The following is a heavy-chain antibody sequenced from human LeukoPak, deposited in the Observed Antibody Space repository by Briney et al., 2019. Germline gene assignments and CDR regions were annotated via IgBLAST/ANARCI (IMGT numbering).Heavy chain of an antibody. CDR1: GGTFSSYA. CDR3: ARGVPAAIYWYFDL. J-gene: IGHJ2*01. Sequence: SVKVSCKASGGTFSSYAISWVRQAPGQGLEWMGGIIPIFGTANYAQKFQGRVTITTDESTSTAYMVLSSLRSEDTAVYYCARGVPAAIYWYFDLWRRGTLVTVSS. D-gene: IGHD2-2*01. V-gene: IGHV1-69*05. CDR2: IIPIFGTA.